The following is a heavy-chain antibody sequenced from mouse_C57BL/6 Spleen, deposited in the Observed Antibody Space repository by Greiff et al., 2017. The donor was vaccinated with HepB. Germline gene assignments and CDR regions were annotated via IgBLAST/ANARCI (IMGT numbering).Heavy chain of an antibody. CDR3: ARDKDYSNYVFAY. CDR1: GFTFSSYA. V-gene: IGHV5-4*01. J-gene: IGHJ3*01. CDR2: ISDGGSYT. D-gene: IGHD2-5*01. Sequence: EVQVVESGGGLVKPGGSLKLSCAASGFTFSSYAMSWVRQTPEKRLEWVATISDGGSYTYYPDNVKGRFTISRDNAKNNLYLQMSHLKSEDTAMYYCARDKDYSNYVFAYWGQGTLVTVSA.